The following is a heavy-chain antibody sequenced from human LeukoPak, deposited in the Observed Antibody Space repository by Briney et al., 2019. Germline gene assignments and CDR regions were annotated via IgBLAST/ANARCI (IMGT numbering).Heavy chain of an antibody. J-gene: IGHJ4*02. CDR2: ISGSGGST. Sequence: GGSLRLSCEVDGFTFSSYAMNWVHQAPGKGLEWVSGISGSGGSTYYADSVKGRFTISRDNPKNTSYLQMSGLRVEDTAVYYCVTARTLRVTTSFDYWGQGTLVTVSS. CDR3: VTARTLRVTTSFDY. V-gene: IGHV3-23*01. CDR1: GFTFSSYA. D-gene: IGHD2-21*02.